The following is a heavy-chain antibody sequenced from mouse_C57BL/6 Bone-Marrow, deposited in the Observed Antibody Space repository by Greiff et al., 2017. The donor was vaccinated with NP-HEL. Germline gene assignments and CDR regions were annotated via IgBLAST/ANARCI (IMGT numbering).Heavy chain of an antibody. CDR3: ARDPPFLPAY. Sequence: EVKLMESGGGLVKPGGSLKLSCAASGFTFSSYAMSWVRQTPEKRLEWVATISDGGSYTYYPDNVKGRFTISRDNAKNNLYLQMSHLKSEDTAMYYCARDPPFLPAYWGHVTLVTVSA. CDR2: ISDGGSYT. J-gene: IGHJ3*01. V-gene: IGHV5-4*01. CDR1: GFTFSSYA.